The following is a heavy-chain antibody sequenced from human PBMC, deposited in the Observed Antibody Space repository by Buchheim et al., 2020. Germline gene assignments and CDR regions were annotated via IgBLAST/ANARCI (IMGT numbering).Heavy chain of an antibody. CDR2: ISSGGTTT. Sequence: QVQLVESGGGLVKPGGSLRLSCAASGFTFSDYYMSWVRQAPGKGLEWVSYISSGGTTTHYADSAKGRFTVSRDNAKNSLYLQMNGLRAEDTAMYYCARDLEWDNSPTGVDYWGQGT. CDR3: ARDLEWDNSPTGVDY. CDR1: GFTFSDYY. J-gene: IGHJ4*02. D-gene: IGHD3-3*01. V-gene: IGHV3-11*01.